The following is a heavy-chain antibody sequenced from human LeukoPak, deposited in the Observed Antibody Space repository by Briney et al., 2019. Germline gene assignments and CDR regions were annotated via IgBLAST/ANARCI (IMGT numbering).Heavy chain of an antibody. D-gene: IGHD3-22*01. CDR1: GFTFDDHA. CDR2: IKWDGSRI. Sequence: GGSLRLSCAASGFTFDDHAMYWVRQAPGKGLEWVSGIKWDGSRIGYADAVKGRFSISRDSAKNSLYLQMNSLRTEDTALYYCARASYYYDTSGLGAFDIWGQGTLVTVSS. CDR3: ARASYYYDTSGLGAFDI. V-gene: IGHV3-9*01. J-gene: IGHJ3*02.